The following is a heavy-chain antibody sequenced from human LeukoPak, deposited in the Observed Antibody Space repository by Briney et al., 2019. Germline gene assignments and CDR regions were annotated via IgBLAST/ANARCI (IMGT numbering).Heavy chain of an antibody. CDR2: ISGSGGST. Sequence: PGGSLRLSCAASGFTFSSYAMSWVRQAPGKGLEWVSAISGSGGSTYYADSVKGRFTISRDNFKNTLYLQMNSLRAEDTAVYYCAKVPGSGSYSYYFDYWGQGTLVTVSS. D-gene: IGHD3-10*01. V-gene: IGHV3-23*01. CDR3: AKVPGSGSYSYYFDY. J-gene: IGHJ4*02. CDR1: GFTFSSYA.